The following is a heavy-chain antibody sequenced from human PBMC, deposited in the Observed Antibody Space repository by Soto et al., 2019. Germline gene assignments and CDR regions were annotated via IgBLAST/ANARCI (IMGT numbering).Heavy chain of an antibody. CDR3: ARGRYSSSWYGGPRTPHWFDP. V-gene: IGHV4-34*01. J-gene: IGHJ5*02. D-gene: IGHD6-13*01. CDR2: INHSGST. Sequence: QVQLQQWGAGLLKPSETLSLTCAVYGGSFSGYYWSWIRPPPGKGLEWIGEINHSGSTNYNPSLKSRVTISVDTSKNQVSLKLSAVTAADTAVYYCARGRYSSSWYGGPRTPHWFDPWGQGTLVTVSS. CDR1: GGSFSGYY.